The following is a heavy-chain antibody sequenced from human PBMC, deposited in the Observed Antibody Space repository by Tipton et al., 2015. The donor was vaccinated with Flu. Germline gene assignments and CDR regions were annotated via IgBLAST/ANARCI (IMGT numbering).Heavy chain of an antibody. D-gene: IGHD1/OR15-1a*01. CDR3: ARGGWVSNSNNLLDY. J-gene: IGHJ4*02. Sequence: TLSLTCSVSGYSIRSGYYWGWIRQPPGKGLEWIGYVFSSGTTNYNPSLKSRVTISLDTSKNQFSLKLNSVTAADTAVYFCARGGWVSNSNNLLDYWGQGTLVTVSS. CDR2: VFSSGTT. V-gene: IGHV4-61*01. CDR1: GYSIRSGYY.